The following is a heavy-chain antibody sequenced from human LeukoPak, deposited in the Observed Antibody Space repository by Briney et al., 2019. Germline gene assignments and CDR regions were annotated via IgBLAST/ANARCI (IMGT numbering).Heavy chain of an antibody. CDR3: AKGIAVAGPLRSYYFDY. CDR2: IYYSGST. V-gene: IGHV4-31*03. J-gene: IGHJ4*02. CDR1: GGSISSGGYY. Sequence: SETLSLTCTVSGGSISSGGYYWSWIRQHPGKGQEWIGYIYYSGSTYYNPSLKSRVTISVDTSKNQFSLKLSSVAAADTAVYYCAKGIAVAGPLRSYYFDYWGQGTLVTVSS. D-gene: IGHD6-19*01.